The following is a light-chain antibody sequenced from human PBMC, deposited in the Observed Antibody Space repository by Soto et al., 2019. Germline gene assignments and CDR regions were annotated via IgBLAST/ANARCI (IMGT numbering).Light chain of an antibody. Sequence: DIQMTQSPSALSVSVVDRATITCRASQSISSWLAWYQQKSGQGPKLLIYKASNLQTGVPSRCSGSGYGKEFTLTISSLQPDDFATYYCQHYNSYSEAFGQGTKVDI. CDR3: QHYNSYSEA. CDR1: QSISSW. J-gene: IGKJ1*01. V-gene: IGKV1-5*03. CDR2: KAS.